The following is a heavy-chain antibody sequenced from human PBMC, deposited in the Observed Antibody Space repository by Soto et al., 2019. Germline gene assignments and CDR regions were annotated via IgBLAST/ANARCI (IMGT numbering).Heavy chain of an antibody. V-gene: IGHV3-15*01. CDR1: GFTFSNAW. CDR2: IKSKTDGGTT. CDR3: TTDGWYSHRPYYYGMDV. Sequence: EVQLVESGGGLVKPGGSLRLSCAASGFTFSNAWMSWVRQAPGKGLEWVGRIKSKTDGGTTDYAAPVKGRFTISRDDSKNTLDLQMNSMKTEDTAVYYCTTDGWYSHRPYYYGMDVWGQGTTVTVSS. J-gene: IGHJ6*02. D-gene: IGHD6-19*01.